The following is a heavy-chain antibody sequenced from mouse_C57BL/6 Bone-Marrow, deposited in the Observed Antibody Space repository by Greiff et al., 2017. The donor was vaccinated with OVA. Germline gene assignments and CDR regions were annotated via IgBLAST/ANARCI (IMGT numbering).Heavy chain of an antibody. CDR3: ARRYYGSSAYWYFDV. CDR2: IYPRAGST. D-gene: IGHD1-1*01. CDR1: GYTFTSYA. Sequence: QVQLQQSGPELVKPGASVKLSCKASGYTFTSYAINWVKQRPGQGLEWIGWIYPRAGSTKYNEKFKGKATLTVDTSASTAYMELHSLTSEDSAVYFCARRYYGSSAYWYFDVWGTGTTVTVAS. J-gene: IGHJ1*03. V-gene: IGHV1-85*01.